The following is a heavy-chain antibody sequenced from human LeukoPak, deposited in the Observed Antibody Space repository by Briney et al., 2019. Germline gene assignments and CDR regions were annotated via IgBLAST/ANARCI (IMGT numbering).Heavy chain of an antibody. V-gene: IGHV3-7*01. Sequence: GGSLRLSCAASEFTFSSYWMSWVRQAPGKGLEWVASIKQDGSEKYYVDSVKGRVTISRDNAKNSLYLQMNSLRAEDTAVYYCARASGDYHAKYYYYMDVWGKGTTVTVSS. J-gene: IGHJ6*03. D-gene: IGHD4-17*01. CDR1: EFTFSSYW. CDR3: ARASGDYHAKYYYYMDV. CDR2: IKQDGSEK.